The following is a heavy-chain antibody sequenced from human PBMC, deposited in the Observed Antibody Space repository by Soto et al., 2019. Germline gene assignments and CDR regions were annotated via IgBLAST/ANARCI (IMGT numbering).Heavy chain of an antibody. J-gene: IGHJ5*02. Sequence: TLSLTCAVYGGSFSGYYWSWIRQPPGKGLEWIGEIYYSGSTYYNPSLKSRVTISVDTSKNQFSLKLSSVTAADTAVYYCARTLPYGSGNNWFDPWGQGTLVTVSS. D-gene: IGHD3-10*01. CDR2: IYYSGST. CDR3: ARTLPYGSGNNWFDP. V-gene: IGHV4-34*09. CDR1: GGSFSGYY.